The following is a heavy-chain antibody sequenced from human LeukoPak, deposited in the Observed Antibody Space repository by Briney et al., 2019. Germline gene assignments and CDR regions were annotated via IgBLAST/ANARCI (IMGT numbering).Heavy chain of an antibody. Sequence: GGSLRLSCAASGFTFSDYYMSWVRQAPGKGLQWVSVIYSGGSTYYADSVKGRFTISRDNSKNTLYLQMNSLRAEDTAVYYCAEITMVRGVITLPLDYWGQGTLLTVSS. CDR3: AEITMVRGVITLPLDY. CDR2: IYSGGST. CDR1: GFTFSDYY. D-gene: IGHD3-10*01. J-gene: IGHJ4*02. V-gene: IGHV3-66*01.